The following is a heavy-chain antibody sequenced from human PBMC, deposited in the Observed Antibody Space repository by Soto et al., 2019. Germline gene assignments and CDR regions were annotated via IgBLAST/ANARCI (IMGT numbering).Heavy chain of an antibody. Sequence: PGGSLRLSCAASGFTFSDYYMSWIRQAPGKGLEWVSYISSSGSTIYYADSVKGRFTISRDNAKNSLYLQMNSLRAEDTAVYYCARASPDYSNPFDYWGQGTLVTVSS. J-gene: IGHJ4*02. CDR2: ISSSGSTI. CDR1: GFTFSDYY. D-gene: IGHD4-4*01. CDR3: ARASPDYSNPFDY. V-gene: IGHV3-11*01.